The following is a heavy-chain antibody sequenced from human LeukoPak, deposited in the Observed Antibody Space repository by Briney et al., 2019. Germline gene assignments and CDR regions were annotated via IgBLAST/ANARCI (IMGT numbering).Heavy chain of an antibody. Sequence: GGSLRLSCAASGFTFSSYAMHWVRQAPGKGLEWVAVISYDGSNKYYADSVKGRFTISRDNSKNTLYLQMNSLRAEDTAVYYCARDYYDSSGYYVSYYYYGMDVWGQGTTVTVSS. CDR1: GFTFSSYA. J-gene: IGHJ6*02. V-gene: IGHV3-30-3*01. D-gene: IGHD3-22*01. CDR2: ISYDGSNK. CDR3: ARDYYDSSGYYVSYYYYGMDV.